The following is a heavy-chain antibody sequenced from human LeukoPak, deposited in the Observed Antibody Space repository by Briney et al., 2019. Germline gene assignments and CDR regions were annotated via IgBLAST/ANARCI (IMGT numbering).Heavy chain of an antibody. Sequence: GASVKVSCKASGGTFSSYAISWVRQAPGQGLEWMGGIIPIFGTANYAQKFQGRVTITADESTSTAYMELSSLRSEDTAVYYCARGGYDYVWGSYRYKEIFDYWGQGTLVTVSS. CDR1: GGTFSSYA. V-gene: IGHV1-69*01. J-gene: IGHJ4*02. CDR2: IIPIFGTA. D-gene: IGHD3-16*02. CDR3: ARGGYDYVWGSYRYKEIFDY.